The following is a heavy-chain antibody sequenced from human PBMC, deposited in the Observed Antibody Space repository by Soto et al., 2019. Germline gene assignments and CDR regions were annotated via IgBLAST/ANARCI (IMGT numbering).Heavy chain of an antibody. V-gene: IGHV3-23*01. CDR3: AKERGAAGGAFDI. Sequence: GGSLRLSCAASGFTFSSYAMSWVRQAPGKGLEWVSATSGSGTITYYADSVKGRFTISRDNSKNTLYLQMNSLRAEDTAVYYCAKERGAAGGAFDIWGQGTMVTVSS. J-gene: IGHJ3*02. D-gene: IGHD1-26*01. CDR1: GFTFSSYA. CDR2: TSGSGTIT.